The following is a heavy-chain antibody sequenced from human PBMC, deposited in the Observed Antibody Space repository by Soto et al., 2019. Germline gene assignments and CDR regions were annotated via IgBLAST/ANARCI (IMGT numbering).Heavy chain of an antibody. CDR3: ARDGRINYGMDV. Sequence: SVKVSCKASGGTFSSYAISWVRQAPGQGLEWMGGIIPIFGTANYAQKFQGRVTITADESTSTAYMELSSLRYEDTAVYYCARDGRINYGMDVWGQGTTVTVSS. D-gene: IGHD3-16*01. CDR2: IIPIFGTA. CDR1: GGTFSSYA. J-gene: IGHJ6*02. V-gene: IGHV1-69*13.